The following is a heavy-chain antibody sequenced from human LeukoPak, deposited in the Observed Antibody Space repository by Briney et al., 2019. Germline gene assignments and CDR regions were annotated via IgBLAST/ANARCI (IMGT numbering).Heavy chain of an antibody. CDR2: ISAYNGNT. Sequence: ASVKVSCKASGYTFTSYGISWVRQAPGQGLEWMGWISAYNGNTNYAQKLQGRVTMTTDTSTSTAYMELRSLRSDDTAVYYCARDLDAPLYYMVRGMGGMDVWGQGTTVTVSS. CDR3: ARDLDAPLYYMVRGMGGMDV. D-gene: IGHD3-10*01. J-gene: IGHJ6*02. CDR1: GYTFTSYG. V-gene: IGHV1-18*01.